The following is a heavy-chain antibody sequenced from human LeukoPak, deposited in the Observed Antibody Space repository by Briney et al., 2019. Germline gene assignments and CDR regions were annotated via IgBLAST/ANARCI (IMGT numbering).Heavy chain of an antibody. CDR2: INDNGGQR. J-gene: IGHJ4*02. V-gene: IGHV3-23*01. CDR3: AKTQWKVGATDYFDY. Sequence: GGSLRLSCAASGFAFNNYAMTWVRQAPGKGLEWVSNINDNGGQRHYTDSVKGRFTISRDNSKNTLFLQMDSLRAEDTAVYYCAKTQWKVGATDYFDYWGQGILVTVSS. CDR1: GFAFNNYA. D-gene: IGHD1-26*01.